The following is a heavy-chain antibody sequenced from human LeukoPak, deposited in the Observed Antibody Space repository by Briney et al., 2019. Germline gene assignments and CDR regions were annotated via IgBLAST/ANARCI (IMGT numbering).Heavy chain of an antibody. Sequence: GGSLRLSCAASGFTFSDYYMSWIRQAPGKGLEWVSYISSSGSTIYYADSVKGRFTISRDNAKNSLYLQMNSLRAEDTAVYYCAPDVEMATGDWFDPWGQGTLVTVSS. D-gene: IGHD5-24*01. J-gene: IGHJ5*02. V-gene: IGHV3-11*01. CDR3: APDVEMATGDWFDP. CDR1: GFTFSDYY. CDR2: ISSSGSTI.